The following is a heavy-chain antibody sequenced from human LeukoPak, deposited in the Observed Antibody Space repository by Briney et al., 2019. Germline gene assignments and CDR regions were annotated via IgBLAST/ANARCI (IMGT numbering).Heavy chain of an antibody. D-gene: IGHD3-10*01. J-gene: IGHJ6*04. Sequence: QPGGSLRLSCAASGFTFSSYAMSWVRQAPGKGLEWVSAISGSGGSTYYADSVKGRFTISRDNSKNTLYLQMNSLRAEDTAVYYCAKSQQVRPYYYYGMDVWGKGTTVTVPS. CDR1: GFTFSSYA. CDR3: AKSQQVRPYYYYGMDV. CDR2: ISGSGGST. V-gene: IGHV3-23*01.